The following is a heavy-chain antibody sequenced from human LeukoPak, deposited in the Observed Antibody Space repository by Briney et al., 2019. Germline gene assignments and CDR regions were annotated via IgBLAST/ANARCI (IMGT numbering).Heavy chain of an antibody. J-gene: IGHJ5*02. V-gene: IGHV3-30*04. CDR2: ISYDGSNK. CDR1: GFTFSSYA. Sequence: GGSLRLSCAASGFTFSSYAMHWVRQAPGKGLEWVAVISYDGSNKYYADSVKGRFTISRDNSKNTLYLQMNSLSAEDTAVYYCARSLTAPDTWGQGTLVTVSS. CDR3: ARSLTAPDT. D-gene: IGHD1-14*01.